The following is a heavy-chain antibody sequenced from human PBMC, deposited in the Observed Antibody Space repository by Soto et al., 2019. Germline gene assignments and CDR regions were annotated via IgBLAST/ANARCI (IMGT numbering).Heavy chain of an antibody. CDR2: INPGSGGT. V-gene: IGHV1-2*02. D-gene: IGHD2-15*01. CDR3: ASGVGSSWFDP. Sequence: QVQLVQSGAEVKKPGASVKVYCKASGYTFTDNNIHWVRQAPGQVLEWMGWINPGSGGTNYAQKFQGRVIMTRYTSISTAYMELSSLTSDDTAVYYCASGVGSSWFDPWGQGTLVTVSS. CDR1: GYTFTDNN. J-gene: IGHJ5*02.